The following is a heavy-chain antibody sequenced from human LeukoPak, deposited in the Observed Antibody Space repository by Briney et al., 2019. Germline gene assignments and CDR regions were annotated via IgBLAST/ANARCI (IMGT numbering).Heavy chain of an antibody. Sequence: ASVKVSCKASGYTFTNYDINWVRQATGQGLEWMGWLNPHSGNTGYAQKFQGRVTMTRNTSISTAYMELSSLRSEDTAVYYCATDRGFYGSGSYYNVPSFGYWGQGTLVTVSS. CDR1: GYTFTNYD. J-gene: IGHJ4*02. CDR3: ATDRGFYGSGSYYNVPSFGY. D-gene: IGHD3-10*01. V-gene: IGHV1-8*01. CDR2: LNPHSGNT.